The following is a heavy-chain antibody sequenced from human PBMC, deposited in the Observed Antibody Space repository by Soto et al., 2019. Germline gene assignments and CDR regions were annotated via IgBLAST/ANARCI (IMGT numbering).Heavy chain of an antibody. CDR3: ARASPYGDYALDY. Sequence: PSETLSLTCTVSGGSVNSYYWSWIRQPPGKGLEWIGYISYSGSTNYSPSLKSRPTISVDTSKNQFSLKLRSVTAADTAVYYCARASPYGDYALDYWGQGTLVTVSS. CDR2: ISYSGST. V-gene: IGHV4-59*02. CDR1: GGSVNSYY. D-gene: IGHD4-17*01. J-gene: IGHJ4*02.